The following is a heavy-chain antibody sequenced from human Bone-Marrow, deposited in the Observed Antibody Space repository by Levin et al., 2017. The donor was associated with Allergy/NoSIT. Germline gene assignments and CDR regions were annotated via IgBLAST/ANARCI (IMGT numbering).Heavy chain of an antibody. D-gene: IGHD2-21*02. J-gene: IGHJ4*02. CDR3: ARDIRVTGIIYFDY. V-gene: IGHV3-33*01. CDR2: IWHDGNNI. Sequence: GGSLRLSCEASGFIFRSYGMHWVRQGPGKGLEWVAGIWHDGNNIYYGDSVKGRVIISRDDSRNTLYLQMSSLRADDTAVYYCARDIRVTGIIYFDYWGQGTLVTVSS. CDR1: GFIFRSYG.